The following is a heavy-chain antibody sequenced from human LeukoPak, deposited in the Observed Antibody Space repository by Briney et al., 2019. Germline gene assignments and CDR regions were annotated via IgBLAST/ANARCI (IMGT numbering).Heavy chain of an antibody. V-gene: IGHV3-64*04. J-gene: IGHJ4*02. Sequence: GGSLRLSCSASGFTFSSYAMHWVRQAPGKGLEYVSAISSNGGSTYYADSVKGRFTISRDNAKNSLYLQMNSLRAEDTAVYYCARPHDYGDYEGFGYWGQGTLVTVSS. CDR2: ISSNGGST. CDR3: ARPHDYGDYEGFGY. D-gene: IGHD4-17*01. CDR1: GFTFSSYA.